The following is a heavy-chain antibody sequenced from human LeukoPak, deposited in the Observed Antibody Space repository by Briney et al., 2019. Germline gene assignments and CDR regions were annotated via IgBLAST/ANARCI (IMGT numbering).Heavy chain of an antibody. Sequence: PSETLSLTCTVSGGSISSYYWSWIRQPPGKGLEWIGYIYYSGSTSYNPSLKSRVTISVDTSKNQFSLKLSSVTAADTAVYYCARLAVVIGAFDIWGQGTMVTVSS. CDR1: GGSISSYY. CDR3: ARLAVVIGAFDI. CDR2: IYYSGST. D-gene: IGHD3-22*01. V-gene: IGHV4-59*01. J-gene: IGHJ3*02.